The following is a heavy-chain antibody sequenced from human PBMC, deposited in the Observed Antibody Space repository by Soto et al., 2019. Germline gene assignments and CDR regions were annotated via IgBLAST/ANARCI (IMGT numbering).Heavy chain of an antibody. D-gene: IGHD1-1*01. J-gene: IGHJ5*02. CDR3: AKALRNWIPPSWFDP. Sequence: PGGSLRLSCAASGFTFSSYAMSWVRQAPGKGLEWVSAISGSGGSTYYADSVKGRFTISRDNSKNTLYLQMNSLRAKDTAVYYCAKALRNWIPPSWFDPWGQWTVVTVSS. CDR1: GFTFSSYA. CDR2: ISGSGGST. V-gene: IGHV3-23*01.